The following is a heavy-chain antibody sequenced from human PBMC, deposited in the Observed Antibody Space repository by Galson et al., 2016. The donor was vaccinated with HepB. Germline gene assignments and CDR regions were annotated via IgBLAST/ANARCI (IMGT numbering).Heavy chain of an antibody. V-gene: IGHV3-30*14. CDR1: GLSFSDYA. Sequence: SLRLSCAASGLSFSDYAMHWVRQAPGEGLEWVALISNDGLPSQYADSVKGRFTISRDNSKNTLFLQMNSLRANDTATYFCANARQHIAVHEYWGQGTLAAVSS. CDR3: ANARQHIAVHEY. D-gene: IGHD6-13*01. J-gene: IGHJ4*02. CDR2: ISNDGLPS.